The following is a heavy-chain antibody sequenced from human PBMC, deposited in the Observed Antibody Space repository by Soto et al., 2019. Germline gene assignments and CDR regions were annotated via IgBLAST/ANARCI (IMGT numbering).Heavy chain of an antibody. V-gene: IGHV3-64*02. CDR1: GFTFSNYA. CDR3: ARTYDHFSSGYPQGYFDY. CDR2: ISSNGGST. Sequence: EVQLVESGEGLVQPGGSLRLSCAASGFTFSNYAMHWVRQAPGKGLEYVSAISSNGGSTFYADSVKGRFTISRDNSKNTLYLQMGSLSAEDMAVYYCARTYDHFSSGYPQGYFDYWGQGTLVTVSS. J-gene: IGHJ4*02. D-gene: IGHD3-3*01.